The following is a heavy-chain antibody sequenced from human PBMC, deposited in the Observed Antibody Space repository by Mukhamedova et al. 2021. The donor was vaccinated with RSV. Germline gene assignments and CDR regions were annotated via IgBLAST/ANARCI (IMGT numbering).Heavy chain of an antibody. CDR3: ARGGWSSISCPSNF. J-gene: IGHJ4*02. V-gene: IGHV1-2*02. Sequence: VRQAPGQGLEWMGWINPNSGGTNYAQKFQGRVTMTRDTSISTAYMELSRLRSDDTAVYYCARGGWSSISCPSNFWGQGTLVTVP. CDR2: INPNSGGT. D-gene: IGHD2-2*01.